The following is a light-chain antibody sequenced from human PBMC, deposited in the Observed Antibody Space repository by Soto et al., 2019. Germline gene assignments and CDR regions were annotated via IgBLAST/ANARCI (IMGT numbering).Light chain of an antibody. V-gene: IGLV2-14*01. J-gene: IGLJ1*01. Sequence: QPASVSGSPGQSITITCTGTSSDVGGYNYVSWYQQHPGKAPKLMIYDVSNRPSGVSNRFSGSKSGNTASLTISGLQAEDEADYYCSSYTSSSTYVFGTGTKLTVL. CDR3: SSYTSSSTYV. CDR1: SSDVGGYNY. CDR2: DVS.